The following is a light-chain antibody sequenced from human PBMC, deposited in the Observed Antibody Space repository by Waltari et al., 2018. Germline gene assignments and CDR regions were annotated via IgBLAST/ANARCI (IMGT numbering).Light chain of an antibody. CDR1: QSVLYNSNDKNY. CDR2: WAS. Sequence: DIVMTQSPDSLAVSLCERATINCKSSQSVLYNSNDKNYLAWYQQKPGQPPKLLIYWASTRESGVPDRFSGSWSGTDFTLTISSLPAEDVAVYYCQQYYRSRTFGQGTKVELK. CDR3: QQYYRSRT. J-gene: IGKJ1*01. V-gene: IGKV4-1*01.